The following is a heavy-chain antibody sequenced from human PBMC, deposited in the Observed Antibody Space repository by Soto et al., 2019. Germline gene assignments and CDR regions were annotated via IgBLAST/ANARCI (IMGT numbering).Heavy chain of an antibody. Sequence: KVSCKASGYTFTGHYIHWVRQAPEQGPEWMGEIGPESGATRYAQKFQGRVTMTMDTSITTVYMELNNLRPDDTAVYYCGRGRSGQIVVFYWGQGTPVTVSS. D-gene: IGHD1-26*01. V-gene: IGHV1-2*02. CDR2: IGPESGAT. J-gene: IGHJ4*02. CDR1: GYTFTGHY. CDR3: GRGRSGQIVVFY.